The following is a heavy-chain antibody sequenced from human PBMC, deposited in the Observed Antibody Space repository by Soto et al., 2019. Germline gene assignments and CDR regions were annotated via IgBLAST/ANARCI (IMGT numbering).Heavy chain of an antibody. CDR2: ISGYKGYT. D-gene: IGHD3-22*01. CDR1: GYTFSTSG. Sequence: GASVKVSCKASGYTFSTSGISWIRQAPGQGLEWMGWISGYKGYTKYSQKFQGRVTMTTEKSTATGYMELTSLRSDDTAVYYCAKTPHYDNSGYYSWFDLWG. V-gene: IGHV1-18*01. J-gene: IGHJ5*02. CDR3: AKTPHYDNSGYYSWFDL.